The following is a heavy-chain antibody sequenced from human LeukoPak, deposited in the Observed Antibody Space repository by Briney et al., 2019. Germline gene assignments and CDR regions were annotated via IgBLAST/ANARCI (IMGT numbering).Heavy chain of an antibody. Sequence: SQTLSLTCTVSGGSISSGTHYWSWIRQPAGKGLEWIGRIYTSGSTNYNPSLKSRVTMSVDTSKNQFSLKLSSVTAADTAVYYCARDTYCGGDCYPLYYYYYYMDVWGKGTTVTVSS. D-gene: IGHD2-21*01. J-gene: IGHJ6*03. CDR3: ARDTYCGGDCYPLYYYYYYMDV. CDR1: GGSISSGTHY. V-gene: IGHV4-61*02. CDR2: IYTSGST.